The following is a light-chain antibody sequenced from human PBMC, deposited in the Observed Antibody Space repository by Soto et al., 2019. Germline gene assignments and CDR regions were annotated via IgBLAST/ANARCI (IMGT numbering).Light chain of an antibody. CDR1: QSISSY. V-gene: IGKV3-11*01. CDR2: DAS. J-gene: IGKJ3*01. CDR3: HQRSTWPFT. Sequence: EIVLTHSPATLSLSPGERATLSCRASQSISSYLAWYQQKPDQAPRLLIYDASNRATGIPARFSGSGSGTDFTLTISSLEPEDFAVYYCHQRSTWPFTFGPGT.